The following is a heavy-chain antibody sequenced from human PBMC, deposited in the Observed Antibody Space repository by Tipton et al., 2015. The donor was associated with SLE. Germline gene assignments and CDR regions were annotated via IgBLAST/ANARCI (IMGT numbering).Heavy chain of an antibody. CDR3: ARYCSSTSCYAPDYYYGMDV. J-gene: IGHJ6*02. CDR2: INHSGST. CDR1: GGSISSHY. Sequence: LRLSCTVSGGSISSHYWSWIRQPPGNGLEWIGEINHSGSTNYNPSLKSRVTISVDTSKNQFSRKLSSVTAADTAVYYCARYCSSTSCYAPDYYYGMDVWGQGTTVTVSS. D-gene: IGHD2-2*01. V-gene: IGHV4-34*01.